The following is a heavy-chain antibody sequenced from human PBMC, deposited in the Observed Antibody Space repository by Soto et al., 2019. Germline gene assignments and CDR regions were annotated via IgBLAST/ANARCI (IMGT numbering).Heavy chain of an antibody. CDR1: GYSFTNYW. Sequence: EVQLVQSGAEVKKPGESLKISCKGSGYSFTNYWIGWVRQKPGKGLEWMGIIYPDDSDTRYSPSFQGQVTISVDKSISTAYLQWSSLKASDTAMYYCARRLHYYDSSGYYGGWFDPWGQGTLVTVSS. CDR3: ARRLHYYDSSGYYGGWFDP. D-gene: IGHD3-22*01. J-gene: IGHJ5*02. CDR2: IYPDDSDT. V-gene: IGHV5-51*01.